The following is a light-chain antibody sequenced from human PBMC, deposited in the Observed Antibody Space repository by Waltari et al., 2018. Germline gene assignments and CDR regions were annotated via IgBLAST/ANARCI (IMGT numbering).Light chain of an antibody. CDR2: GHS. Sequence: QSVLTQPPSVSGAPGQRVTISCTGSSSNIGAGYDVHWYQQLPRTAPKLLIYGHSNRPSGVPDRFSGSKSGTSASLAITGLLPEDEADYYCQSYDSSLSVWVFGGGTKLTVL. V-gene: IGLV1-40*01. CDR3: QSYDSSLSVWV. J-gene: IGLJ3*02. CDR1: SSNIGAGYD.